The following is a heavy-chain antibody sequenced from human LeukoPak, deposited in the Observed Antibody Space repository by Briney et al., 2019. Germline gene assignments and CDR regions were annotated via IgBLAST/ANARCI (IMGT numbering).Heavy chain of an antibody. J-gene: IGHJ6*03. Sequence: SETLSLTCTVSGGSISNYYWSWIRQPPGKGLEWIGYIYYSGSTSYNPSLKSRVTISVDTSKNQFSLKLSSVTAADTAVYYCARQKGSSWYFIYYYYYYMDVWGKGTTVTVSS. CDR1: GGSISNYY. CDR3: ARQKGSSWYFIYYYYYYMDV. CDR2: IYYSGST. D-gene: IGHD6-13*01. V-gene: IGHV4-59*08.